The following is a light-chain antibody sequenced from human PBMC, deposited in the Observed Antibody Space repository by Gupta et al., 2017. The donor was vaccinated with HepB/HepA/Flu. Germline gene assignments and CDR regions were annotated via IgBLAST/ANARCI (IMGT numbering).Light chain of an antibody. J-gene: IGKJ2*02. CDR1: QSVSSY. CDR3: QQRSNWPSCI. V-gene: IGKV3-11*01. Sequence: EIVLTQSPATLSLSPGERATLSCRASQSVSSYLAWYQQKPGQAPRLLIYDASNRATGIPARFSGSGYGTDFTLTTSSREPEDFAVYYCQQRSNWPSCIFGQGTKLEIK. CDR2: DAS.